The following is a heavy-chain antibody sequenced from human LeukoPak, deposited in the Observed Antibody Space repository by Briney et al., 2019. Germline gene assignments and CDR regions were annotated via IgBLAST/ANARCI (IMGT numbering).Heavy chain of an antibody. CDR2: INPNSGGT. V-gene: IGHV1-2*04. CDR3: ARVVGYRLGYCSSTSCRIDY. Sequence: GVSVKVSCKASGYTFTGYYVHWVRQAPGQGLEWMGWINPNSGGTNYAQKFQGWVTMTRDTSISTAYMELSSLRSEDTAVYYCARVVGYRLGYCSSTSCRIDYWGQGTLVTVSS. D-gene: IGHD2-2*01. CDR1: GYTFTGYY. J-gene: IGHJ4*02.